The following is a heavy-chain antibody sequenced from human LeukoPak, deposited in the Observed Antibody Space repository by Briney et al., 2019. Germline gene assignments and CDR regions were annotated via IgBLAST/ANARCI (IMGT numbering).Heavy chain of an antibody. CDR3: ARDPPGYDFWSGYYTGGVY. Sequence: GGSLRLSCAASGFTYSSYSMNWVRQAPGKGLEWVSYISSSSSTIYYADSVKGRFIISRDNAKNSLYLQMNSLRAEDTAVYYCARDPPGYDFWSGYYTGGVYWGQGTLVTVSS. CDR1: GFTYSSYS. J-gene: IGHJ4*02. D-gene: IGHD3-3*01. CDR2: ISSSSSTI. V-gene: IGHV3-48*01.